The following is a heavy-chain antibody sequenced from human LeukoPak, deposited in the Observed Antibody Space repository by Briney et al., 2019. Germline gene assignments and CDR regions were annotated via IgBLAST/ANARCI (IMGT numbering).Heavy chain of an antibody. J-gene: IGHJ4*02. CDR3: ARDSRSFGDDPKSALDY. V-gene: IGHV1-69*04. CDR2: IIPILGIA. CDR1: GGTFSSYT. D-gene: IGHD3-10*01. Sequence: ASVKVSCKASGGTFSSYTISWVRQAPGQGLEWMGRIIPILGIANYAQKFQGRVTITADKSTSTDYMELSSLRSEDTAVYYCARDSRSFGDDPKSALDYWGQGTLVTVSS.